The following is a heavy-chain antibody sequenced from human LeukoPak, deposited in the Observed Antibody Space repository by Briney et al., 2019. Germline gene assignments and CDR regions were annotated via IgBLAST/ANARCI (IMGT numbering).Heavy chain of an antibody. J-gene: IGHJ4*02. CDR2: IKQDGSEK. D-gene: IGHD1-26*01. V-gene: IGHV3-7*01. CDR1: GFTFSDHY. Sequence: GGSLRLSCATSGFTFSDHYMSWVRQAPGKGLEWVANIKQDGSEKYYVDSVKGRFTISRDNAKNSLYLQMNSLRAEDTAVYYCARDHPSGSVDYWGQGTLVTVSS. CDR3: ARDHPSGSVDY.